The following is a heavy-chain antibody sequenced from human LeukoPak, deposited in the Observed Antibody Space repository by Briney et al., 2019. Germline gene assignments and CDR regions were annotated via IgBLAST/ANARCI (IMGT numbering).Heavy chain of an antibody. V-gene: IGHV4-59*01. CDR1: GGSISSNY. D-gene: IGHD6-6*01. CDR2: IYYSGST. J-gene: IGHJ6*04. CDR3: ARDLSSSSSMDV. Sequence: KPSETLSLTCTVSGGSISSNYWNWIRQPPGKGLEWIAYIYYSGSTNHNPSLKSRVTISVETSKNQFSLKLSSVTAADTAVYYCARDLSSSSSMDVWGKGTTVTVSS.